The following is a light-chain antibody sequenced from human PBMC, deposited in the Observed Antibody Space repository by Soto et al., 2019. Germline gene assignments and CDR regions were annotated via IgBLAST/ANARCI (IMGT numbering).Light chain of an antibody. Sequence: DITMTQSPSSVSASVCDRVTITCRSCQGISSWLAWYQQNPVKAPKLLIYAASSLQSGVTSRFSGSGSGTNFTLTISSLQHEDFATYYCQQAHSFPLTFGGGTKVEIK. CDR3: QQAHSFPLT. V-gene: IGKV1-12*01. J-gene: IGKJ4*01. CDR1: QGISSW. CDR2: AAS.